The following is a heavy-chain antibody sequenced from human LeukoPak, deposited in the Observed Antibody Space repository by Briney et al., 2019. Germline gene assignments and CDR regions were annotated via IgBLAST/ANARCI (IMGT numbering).Heavy chain of an antibody. CDR2: ISYDGSNK. D-gene: IGHD3-10*01. V-gene: IGHV3-30*18. CDR3: AKEGSMVRGAPFDY. J-gene: IGHJ4*02. Sequence: GGSPGLSCAASGFTFSSYGMHWVRQAPGKGLEWVAVISYDGSNKYYADSVKGRFTISRDNSKNTLYLQMNSLRAEDTAVYYCAKEGSMVRGAPFDYWGQGTLVTVSS. CDR1: GFTFSSYG.